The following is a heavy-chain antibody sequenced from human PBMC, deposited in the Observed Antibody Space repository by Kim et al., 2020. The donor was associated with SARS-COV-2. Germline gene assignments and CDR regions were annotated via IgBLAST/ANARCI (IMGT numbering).Heavy chain of an antibody. CDR1: GGSISSGGYY. V-gene: IGHV4-31*03. Sequence: SETLSLTCTVYGGSISSGGYYWSWIRQHPGKGLEWIGYIYYSGSTYYNPSLKSRVTISVDTSKNQFSLKLSSVTAADTAVYYCARGQGLITMIVVVVGAFDYWGQGTLLTVSS. CDR3: ARGQGLITMIVVVVGAFDY. CDR2: IYYSGST. J-gene: IGHJ4*02. D-gene: IGHD3-22*01.